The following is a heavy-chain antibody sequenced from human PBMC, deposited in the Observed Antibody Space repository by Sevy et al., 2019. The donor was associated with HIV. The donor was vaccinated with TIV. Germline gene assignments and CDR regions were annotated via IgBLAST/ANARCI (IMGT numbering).Heavy chain of an antibody. CDR3: ANAYSGSYSHSYLYALDV. CDR2: ISHYGINE. J-gene: IGHJ6*02. Sequence: GESLKISCIGSGFSFSYYGIHWVRQSPGKGLDWVALISHYGINEYYADSVKGRFTISRDNSKNTVYLEMNSLRNEDTAIYFCANAYSGSYSHSYLYALDVWGQGTTVTVSS. CDR1: GFSFSYYG. D-gene: IGHD1-26*01. V-gene: IGHV3-30*18.